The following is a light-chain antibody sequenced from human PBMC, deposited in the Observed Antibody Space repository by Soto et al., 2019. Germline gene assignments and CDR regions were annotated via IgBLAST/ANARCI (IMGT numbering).Light chain of an antibody. CDR2: EVT. J-gene: IGLJ3*02. V-gene: IGLV2-14*01. CDR1: SSDVGVYNY. CDR3: SSYTSSSTSV. Sequence: QSVLTQPASVSGSPGQSITISCTGTSSDVGVYNYVSWYQQHPGKAPKLMIFEVTSRPSGVSNRFSGSKSGNTASLTISGLQAEDEADYYCSSYTSSSTSVFGGGTQLPS.